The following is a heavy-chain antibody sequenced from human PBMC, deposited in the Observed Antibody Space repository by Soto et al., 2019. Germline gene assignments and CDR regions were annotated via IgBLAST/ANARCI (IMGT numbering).Heavy chain of an antibody. J-gene: IGHJ4*02. CDR3: ARGPAVTLPWDFIDS. CDR2: INHSGNT. V-gene: IGHV4-34*01. CDR1: GGAFSGYY. D-gene: IGHD4-17*01. Sequence: QEQLQQWGAGLLKPSETLSLTCVVYGGAFSGYYWSWIRQPPGKGLEWIGEINHSGNTNYNPSLKSRVTISIDTSKDRFALMLNSVTAADTAVYYCARGPAVTLPWDFIDSWGQGTLVAVSS.